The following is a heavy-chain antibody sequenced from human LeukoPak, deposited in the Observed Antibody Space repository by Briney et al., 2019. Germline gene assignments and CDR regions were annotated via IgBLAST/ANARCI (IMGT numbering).Heavy chain of an antibody. J-gene: IGHJ5*02. D-gene: IGHD3-10*01. CDR2: INPDSGDT. V-gene: IGHV1-2*02. CDR1: GYSFTGYY. CDR3: ARDIRGVITWFDP. Sequence: ASVKVSCKASGYSFTGYYIHWVRQAPGQGLEWMGWINPDSGDTDYAQKFHGRVTMTRDTSIGTAYMDLSRLTSDDTALYYCARDIRGVITWFDPRGQGTLVTVSS.